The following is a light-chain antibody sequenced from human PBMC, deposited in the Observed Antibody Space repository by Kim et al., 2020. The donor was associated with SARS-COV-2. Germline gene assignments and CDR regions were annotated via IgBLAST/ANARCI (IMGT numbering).Light chain of an antibody. CDR3: CSYAGIVYV. J-gene: IGLJ1*01. CDR1: SSDVGGYNY. Sequence: QSALTQPRSVSGSPGQSVTISCTGTSSDVGGYNYVSWYQHHPGKAPKLMIYDVSKRPSGVPDRFSGSKSGNTASLTISGLQAEDEADYYCCSYAGIVYVFGTGTKVTVL. CDR2: DVS. V-gene: IGLV2-11*01.